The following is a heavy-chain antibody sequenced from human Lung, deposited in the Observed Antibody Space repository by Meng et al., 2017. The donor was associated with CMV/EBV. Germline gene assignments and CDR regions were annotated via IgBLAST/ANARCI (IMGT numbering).Heavy chain of an antibody. Sequence: SXTXSLXCTVSGGXISSSSYYWGWIRQPPGKGLEWIGSIYYSGSTYYNPSLKSRVTISVDTSKNQFSLKLSSVTAADPAVYYCARHFVEWQQPYYYYYGMDVWXQGTXVTVSS. J-gene: IGHJ6*02. CDR3: ARHFVEWQQPYYYYYGMDV. V-gene: IGHV4-39*01. CDR2: IYYSGST. D-gene: IGHD3-3*01. CDR1: GGXISSSSYY.